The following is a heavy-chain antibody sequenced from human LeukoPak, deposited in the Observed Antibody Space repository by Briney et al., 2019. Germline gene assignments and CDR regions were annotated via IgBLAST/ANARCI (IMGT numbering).Heavy chain of an antibody. Sequence: SETLSLTCTVSGGSISSYYWSWIRQPAGKGLEWIGRIYTCGSTNYNPSLKSRVTMSVDTSKNQFSLKLSSVTAADTAVYYCARTRYSSGWYYYYGMDVWGQGTTVTASS. V-gene: IGHV4-4*07. D-gene: IGHD6-19*01. CDR1: GGSISSYY. J-gene: IGHJ6*02. CDR3: ARTRYSSGWYYYYGMDV. CDR2: IYTCGST.